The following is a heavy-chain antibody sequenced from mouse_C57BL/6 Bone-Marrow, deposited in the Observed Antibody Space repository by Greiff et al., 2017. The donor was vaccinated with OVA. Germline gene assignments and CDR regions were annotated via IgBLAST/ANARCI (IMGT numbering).Heavy chain of an antibody. CDR1: GYTFTGYW. CDR3: AREKENWDVGGFAY. Sequence: QVQLQQSGAELMKPGASVKLSCKATGYTFTGYWIEWVKQRPGHGLEWIGEILPGSGSTNYNEKFKGKATFTADTSSNTAYMQRSSRTTEDSAIYYCAREKENWDVGGFAYWGQGTLVTVSA. CDR2: ILPGSGST. V-gene: IGHV1-9*01. D-gene: IGHD4-1*01. J-gene: IGHJ3*01.